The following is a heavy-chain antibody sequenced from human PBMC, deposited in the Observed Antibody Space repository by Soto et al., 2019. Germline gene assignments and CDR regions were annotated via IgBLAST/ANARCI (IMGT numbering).Heavy chain of an antibody. CDR1: GYTFTSYD. Sequence: GASVKVSCKASGYTFTSYDINWVRQATGQGLEWMGWMNPNSGNTGYAQKFQGRVTMTRNTSISTAYMELSSLRSEDTAVYYCAGGGTIFGVVSDAFDIWGQGTMVTVSS. J-gene: IGHJ3*02. D-gene: IGHD3-3*01. V-gene: IGHV1-8*01. CDR3: AGGGTIFGVVSDAFDI. CDR2: MNPNSGNT.